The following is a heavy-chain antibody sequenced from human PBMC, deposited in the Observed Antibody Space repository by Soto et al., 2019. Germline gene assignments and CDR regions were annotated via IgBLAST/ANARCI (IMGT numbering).Heavy chain of an antibody. CDR2: IYHSGST. Sequence: SETLSLTCAVSGGSISSSNRWSWVRQPPGKGLEWIGEIYHSGSTNYNPSLKSRVTISVDKSKNQFSLKLSSVTAADTAVYYCARGAAAATDYYYYGMDVWGQGTTVTVSS. V-gene: IGHV4-4*02. J-gene: IGHJ6*02. D-gene: IGHD6-13*01. CDR3: ARGAAAATDYYYYGMDV. CDR1: GGSISSSNR.